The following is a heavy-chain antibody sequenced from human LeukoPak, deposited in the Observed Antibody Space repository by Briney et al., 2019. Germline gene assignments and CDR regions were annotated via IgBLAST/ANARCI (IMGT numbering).Heavy chain of an antibody. D-gene: IGHD4-23*01. CDR1: GFTFSSYD. Sequence: GGSLRLSCAASGFTFSSYDMHWVRQATGKGLEWVSAIGTAGDTYYPGSVKGRFTISRENAKNSLYLQMNSLRAGDTAVYYCARDRGNGAFDIWGHGTMVTVSS. CDR2: IGTAGDT. CDR3: ARDRGNGAFDI. V-gene: IGHV3-13*01. J-gene: IGHJ3*02.